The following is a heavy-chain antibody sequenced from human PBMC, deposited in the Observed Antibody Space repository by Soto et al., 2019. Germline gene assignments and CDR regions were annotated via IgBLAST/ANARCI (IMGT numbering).Heavy chain of an antibody. CDR2: MNPNSVNT. D-gene: IGHD3-22*01. CDR1: GYTFTSYD. CDR3: ARGHDSSGYHLY. J-gene: IGHJ4*02. Sequence: QVQLVQSGAEVKKFGASVKVSCKASGYTFTSYDISWVRQATGQGLEWMGWMNPNSVNTGYAQKFQGIVTMTRNTSISTAYMELSSLRADDTAVYYCARGHDSSGYHLYWGQGTLVTVSS. V-gene: IGHV1-8*01.